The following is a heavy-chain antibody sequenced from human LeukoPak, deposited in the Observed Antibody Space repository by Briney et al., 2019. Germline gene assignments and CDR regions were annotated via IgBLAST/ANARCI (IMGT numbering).Heavy chain of an antibody. D-gene: IGHD2-15*01. CDR3: ARAGYCSGGSCYTTFDY. J-gene: IGHJ4*02. CDR2: ISSSGPTI. CDR1: GFTFSSYE. Sequence: PGGSLRLSCAASGFTFSSYEMNWVRQAPGKGLERVSYISSSGPTIYYADSVKGRFTISRDNAKNSLYLQMNSLRAEDTAVYYCARAGYCSGGSCYTTFDYWGQGTLVTVSS. V-gene: IGHV3-48*03.